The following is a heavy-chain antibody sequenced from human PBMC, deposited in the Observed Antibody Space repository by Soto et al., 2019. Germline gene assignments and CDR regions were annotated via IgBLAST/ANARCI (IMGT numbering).Heavy chain of an antibody. Sequence: EMQVLESGGGLVQPGGSLRLSCAASGFAFSNFHMNWVRQAPGKGLQWVSTIGGAGNDIHYADSVKGRFTVSRDNSKKPLLLQMDDLRDDDTAIYYCAKRYSSAWEAGMDVWGGGTTVTVSS. J-gene: IGHJ6*03. CDR1: GFAFSNFH. D-gene: IGHD6-19*01. CDR2: IGGAGNDI. V-gene: IGHV3-23*01. CDR3: AKRYSSAWEAGMDV.